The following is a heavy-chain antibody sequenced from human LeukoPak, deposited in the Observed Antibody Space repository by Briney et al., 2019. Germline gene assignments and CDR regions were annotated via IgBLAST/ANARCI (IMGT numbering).Heavy chain of an antibody. J-gene: IGHJ3*02. CDR3: ARVVAATAHDAFDI. Sequence: PSETLSLTCAVYGGSLSGYYWSWIRQPPGKGLEWLGEIHHSGSTNYNPSLKSRVTISVDTSKNQFSLKLSSVTAADTAVYYCARVVAATAHDAFDIWGQGTMVTVSS. CDR1: GGSLSGYY. CDR2: IHHSGST. V-gene: IGHV4-34*01. D-gene: IGHD2-15*01.